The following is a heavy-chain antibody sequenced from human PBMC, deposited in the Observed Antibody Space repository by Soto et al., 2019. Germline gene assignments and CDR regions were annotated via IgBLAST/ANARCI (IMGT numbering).Heavy chain of an antibody. V-gene: IGHV1-69*01. CDR1: GGIFSSYF. CDR3: ARETPSAAAAYYYYGLDV. D-gene: IGHD6-13*01. J-gene: IGHJ6*02. Sequence: QVQLVQSGAEVKKAGSSVKVSCKVSGGIFSSYFINWVRQAPGQGLEWAGGIIPVFGTASYAEKFQGRVTITADESTSTAYMELSRLRSDDTAVYYCARETPSAAAAYYYYGLDVWGQGTTVTVPS. CDR2: IIPVFGTA.